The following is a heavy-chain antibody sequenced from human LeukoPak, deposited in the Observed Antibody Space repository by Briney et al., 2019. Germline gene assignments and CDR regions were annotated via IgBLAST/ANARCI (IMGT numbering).Heavy chain of an antibody. V-gene: IGHV1-2*02. CDR3: ARAGLYSGSYYWFDP. D-gene: IGHD1-26*01. CDR1: GYTFTGYY. J-gene: IGHJ5*02. CDR2: INPNSGGT. Sequence: ASVKVSCKASGYTFTGYYMHWVRQAPGQALEWMGWINPNSGGTNYAQKFQGRVTMTRDTSISTAYMELSRLRSGDTAVYYCARAGLYSGSYYWFDPWGQGTLVTVSS.